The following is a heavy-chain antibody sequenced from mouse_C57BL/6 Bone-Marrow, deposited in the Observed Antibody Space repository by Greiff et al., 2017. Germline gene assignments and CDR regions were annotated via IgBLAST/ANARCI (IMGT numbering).Heavy chain of an antibody. Sequence: EVQLQQSGAELVRPGASVKLSCTASGFNIKDDYMHWVKQRPEQGLEWIGWIDPENGDTEYASKFQGKATITADTSSNTAYLQLSSLTSEDTAVYYCPTGPYFDYWGQGTTLTVSS. J-gene: IGHJ2*01. CDR1: GFNIKDDY. D-gene: IGHD3-1*01. V-gene: IGHV14-4*01. CDR3: PTGPYFDY. CDR2: IDPENGDT.